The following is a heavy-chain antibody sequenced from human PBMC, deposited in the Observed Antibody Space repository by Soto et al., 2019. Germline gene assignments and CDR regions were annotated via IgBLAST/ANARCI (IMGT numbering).Heavy chain of an antibody. CDR2: TYYKSKWNN. D-gene: IGHD3-10*01. CDR3: TGITWFRGMDV. Sequence: QALSLTSVISGDSVSSNSAGCNLIRHSPSRGLEWLGRTYYKSKWNNDYALSVKSRITINPDTSKNQFSLHLYSVTPEDTAVYYCTGITWFRGMDVWGQGTPVTVSS. CDR1: GDSVSSNSAG. V-gene: IGHV6-1*01. J-gene: IGHJ6*02.